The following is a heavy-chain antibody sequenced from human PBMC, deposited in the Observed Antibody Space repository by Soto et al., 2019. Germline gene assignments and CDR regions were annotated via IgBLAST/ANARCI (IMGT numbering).Heavy chain of an antibody. CDR2: INHSGST. D-gene: IGHD1-1*01. CDR3: ARRSKLEPPGY. CDR1: GGSFSVYY. V-gene: IGHV4-34*01. Sequence: SETLSLTCAVYGGSFSVYYWSWIRQPPGKGLEWIGEINHSGSTNYNPSLKSRVTISVDTSKNQFSLKLSSVTAADTAVYYCARRSKLEPPGYWGQGTLVTVSS. J-gene: IGHJ4*02.